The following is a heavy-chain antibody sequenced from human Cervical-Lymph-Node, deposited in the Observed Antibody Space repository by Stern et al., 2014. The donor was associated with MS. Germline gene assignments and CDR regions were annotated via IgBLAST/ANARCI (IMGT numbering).Heavy chain of an antibody. J-gene: IGHJ5*02. CDR1: GGSISSSSYY. D-gene: IGHD3-22*01. CDR3: ARWAYSSGWYNWFDP. Sequence: QLQLQESGPGLVKPSETLSLTCTVSGGSISSSSYYWGWIRQPPGKGLEWSGSIYYSGSTYYNPSLKSRVTITVDTSKNQLSLKLSYVTAADTAVYYCARWAYSSGWYNWFDPWGQGTLVTVSS. V-gene: IGHV4-39*01. CDR2: IYYSGST.